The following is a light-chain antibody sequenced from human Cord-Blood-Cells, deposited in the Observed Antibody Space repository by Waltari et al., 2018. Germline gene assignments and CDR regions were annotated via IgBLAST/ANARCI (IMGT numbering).Light chain of an antibody. V-gene: IGLV2-23*02. J-gene: IGLJ3*02. CDR2: EVS. Sequence: QSALTQPASVSGSPGQSITISCTGTSSDVGGYNLVSWYKQHPGKAPKLMIYEVSKRPSGVSNRFSGSKSGNTASLTISGLQAEDEADYYCCSYAGSSTWVFGGGTKLTVL. CDR3: CSYAGSSTWV. CDR1: SSDVGGYNL.